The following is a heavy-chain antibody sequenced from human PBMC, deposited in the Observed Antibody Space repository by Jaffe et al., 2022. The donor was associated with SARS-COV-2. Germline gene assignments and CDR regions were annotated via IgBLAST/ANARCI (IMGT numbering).Heavy chain of an antibody. Sequence: EVQLLESGGGLVQPGGSLRLSCAASGFTFSSYAMSWVRQAPGKGLEWVSAISGSGGSTYYADSVKGRFTISRDNSKNTLYLQMNSLRAEDTAVYYCAKEKGGGWFGELLPLFDYWGQGTLVTVSS. CDR2: ISGSGGST. V-gene: IGHV3-23*01. J-gene: IGHJ4*02. CDR1: GFTFSSYA. D-gene: IGHD3-10*01. CDR3: AKEKGGGWFGELLPLFDY.